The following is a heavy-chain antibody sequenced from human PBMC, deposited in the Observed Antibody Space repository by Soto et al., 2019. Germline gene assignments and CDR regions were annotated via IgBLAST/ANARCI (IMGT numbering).Heavy chain of an antibody. J-gene: IGHJ5*02. CDR1: GGTFSDYA. Sequence: QVQLVQSGAEVTKPGSSVKISCKAPGGTFSDYAITWVRQAPGQGLEWMGGIIPLYGTSNYAQKFHDRVTLSADTSTTTAYMDLSRLRPEDTAVYYCARDLGGCSAGSCRYNWLDLWGQGTLITVSS. CDR2: IIPLYGTS. D-gene: IGHD2-15*01. V-gene: IGHV1-69*06. CDR3: ARDLGGCSAGSCRYNWLDL.